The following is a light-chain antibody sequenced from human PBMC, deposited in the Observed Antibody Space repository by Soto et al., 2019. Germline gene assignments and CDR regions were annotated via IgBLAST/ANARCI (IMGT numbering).Light chain of an antibody. J-gene: IGLJ2*01. CDR3: AAWDDALNGHLV. CDR2: RNN. V-gene: IGLV1-47*01. CDR1: TSNIGQNY. Sequence: QSALTQPPSTSATPGQRVTIYCSGRTSNIGQNYVFWYQHFPGTAPKLLIYRNNQRPSGVPDRFSGSKSGTSASLAISGLRSEDEADYYCAAWDDALNGHLVFGGGTKVTVL.